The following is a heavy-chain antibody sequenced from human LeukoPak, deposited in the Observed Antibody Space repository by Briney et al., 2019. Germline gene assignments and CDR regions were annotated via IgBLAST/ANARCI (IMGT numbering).Heavy chain of an antibody. CDR1: GGSISSGSYY. CDR2: IYTSGST. D-gene: IGHD3-22*01. Sequence: SETLSLTCTVSGGSISSGSYYWSWIRQPAGKGLEWIGRIYTSGSTNYNPSLKSRVTISVDTSKNQFSLKLSSVTAADTAVYYCARGGSFQYDSSGYLFPEYYFDYWGQGTLVTVSS. CDR3: ARGGSFQYDSSGYLFPEYYFDY. J-gene: IGHJ4*02. V-gene: IGHV4-61*02.